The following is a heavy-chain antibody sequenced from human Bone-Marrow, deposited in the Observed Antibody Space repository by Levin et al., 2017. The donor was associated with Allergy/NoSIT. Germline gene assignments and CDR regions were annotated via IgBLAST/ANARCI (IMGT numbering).Heavy chain of an antibody. Sequence: SETLSLTCSVSGGSVNSDGFFWTWIRQPPGKALEWIGYIYHTGSASYNPSLKSRLNISLDTSKQQFSLRLTSVTAADTAMYFCARGLVVIPTASNWFDPWGPGTLVTVSS. CDR2: IYHTGSA. D-gene: IGHD2-2*01. CDR1: GGSVNSDGFF. V-gene: IGHV4-61*08. J-gene: IGHJ5*02. CDR3: ARGLVVIPTASNWFDP.